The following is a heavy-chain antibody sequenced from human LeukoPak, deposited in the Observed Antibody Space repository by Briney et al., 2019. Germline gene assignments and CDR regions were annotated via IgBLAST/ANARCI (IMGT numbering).Heavy chain of an antibody. CDR3: ARDGTPASDMDV. V-gene: IGHV1-2*02. CDR1: GYTFTGYY. Sequence: ASVKVSCKASGYTFTGYYMHWARQAPGQGLEWMGWINPNSGGTNYAQKFQGRVTMTRDTSVSTAYMELSRLRSDDTAVYYCARDGTPASDMDVWGKGTTVTVSS. D-gene: IGHD1/OR15-1a*01. J-gene: IGHJ6*03. CDR2: INPNSGGT.